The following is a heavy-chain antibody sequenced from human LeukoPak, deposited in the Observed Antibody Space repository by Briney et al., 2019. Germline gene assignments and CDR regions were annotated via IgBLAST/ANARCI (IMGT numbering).Heavy chain of an antibody. Sequence: PSETLSLTCTVSGGSISSSSYYWGWIRQPPGKGLEWIGSFYHSGSTYYNPSLKSRVTISVDTSKNQFSLRLSSVTAADTAVYYCARGIGYDSSGYFSIQDYFDYWGQGTLVTVSS. CDR1: GGSISSSSYY. J-gene: IGHJ4*02. CDR3: ARGIGYDSSGYFSIQDYFDY. CDR2: FYHSGST. V-gene: IGHV4-39*07. D-gene: IGHD3-22*01.